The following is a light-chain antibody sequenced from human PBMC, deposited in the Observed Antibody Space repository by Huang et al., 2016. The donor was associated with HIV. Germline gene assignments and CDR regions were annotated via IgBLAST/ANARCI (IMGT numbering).Light chain of an antibody. CDR3: QQYGTSLVT. V-gene: IGKV3-20*01. CDR1: QSISSSY. CDR2: GAS. Sequence: EIVLTQSPGTLSLSPGERATLLCRASQSISSSYLVWYQQKPGQAPRLLIYGASNRATGTPDRFSGSGSGTDFTLIINRLEPEDFAVYYCQQYGTSLVTFGQGTKVEIK. J-gene: IGKJ2*01.